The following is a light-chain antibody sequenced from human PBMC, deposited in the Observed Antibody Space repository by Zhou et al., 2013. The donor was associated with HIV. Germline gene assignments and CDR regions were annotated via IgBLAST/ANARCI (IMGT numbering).Light chain of an antibody. Sequence: DIQMTQSPSSLSASVGDRVTITCRASQSISGYLNWYQQKAGKPPELLIYAASSLQSGVPSRFSGSGSGTDFTLTISSLQPEDFGTYYCQQSYTTPWTFGQGTKVEIK. CDR3: QQSYTTPWT. CDR2: AAS. J-gene: IGKJ1*01. CDR1: QSISGY. V-gene: IGKV1-39*01.